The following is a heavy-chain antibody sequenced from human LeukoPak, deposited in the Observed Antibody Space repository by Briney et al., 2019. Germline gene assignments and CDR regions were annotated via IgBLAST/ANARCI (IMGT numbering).Heavy chain of an antibody. V-gene: IGHV4-59*08. CDR1: DGSISSYY. CDR2: ITYSGST. CDR3: ARHGAAWSFDY. D-gene: IGHD2-8*02. J-gene: IGHJ4*02. Sequence: KPSETLSLTCTVSDGSISSYYWSWIRLPPGKGLEWIAYITYSGSTYYNPSLKSRVTISLDTSKNHFSLKLSSVTAPDTAIYYCARHGAAWSFDYWGQGTPVTVSS.